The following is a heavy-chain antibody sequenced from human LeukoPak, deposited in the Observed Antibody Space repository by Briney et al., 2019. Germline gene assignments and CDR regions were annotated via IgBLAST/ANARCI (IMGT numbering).Heavy chain of an antibody. CDR2: INHSGST. CDR1: GGAFSGYF. CDR3: ARVILDYYYYYMDV. Sequence: PSETLSLTCAVYGGAFSGYFWSWIRQPPGKGLEWIGEINHSGSTNYNPSLKSRVTISVDTSKNQFSLKVSSATAADTAMYYCARVILDYYYYYMDVWGKGTTVTVSS. J-gene: IGHJ6*03. V-gene: IGHV4-34*01.